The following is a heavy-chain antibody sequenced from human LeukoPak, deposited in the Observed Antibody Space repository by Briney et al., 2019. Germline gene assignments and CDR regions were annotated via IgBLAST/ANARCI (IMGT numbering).Heavy chain of an antibody. CDR2: INWNGGST. CDR3: AKPAKTDYTDY. D-gene: IGHD1-14*01. J-gene: IGHJ4*02. V-gene: IGHV3-20*04. CDR1: GFTFGNYG. Sequence: GGSLRLSCAASGFTFGNYGMSWVRQAPGKGLEWVSGINWNGGSTGYADSVEGRFTISRDNSKNTLYLQMNSLRAEDTALYYCAKPAKTDYTDYWGQGTLVTVSS.